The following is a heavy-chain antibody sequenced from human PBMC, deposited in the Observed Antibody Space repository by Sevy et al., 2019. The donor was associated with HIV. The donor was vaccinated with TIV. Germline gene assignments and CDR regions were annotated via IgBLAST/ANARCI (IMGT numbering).Heavy chain of an antibody. Sequence: GGSLRLSCAASGFTFRDAWMTWVRQAPGKGLEWVGRIKSKTDGGTTDYATPVKGRFTISSDDSKNTLYLQMNSLKTEDTTLYYCINNRGFCTNVVCGEYFDYWGQGTLVTVSS. CDR2: IKSKTDGGTT. CDR3: INNRGFCTNVVCGEYFDY. J-gene: IGHJ4*02. CDR1: GFTFRDAW. V-gene: IGHV3-15*01. D-gene: IGHD2-8*01.